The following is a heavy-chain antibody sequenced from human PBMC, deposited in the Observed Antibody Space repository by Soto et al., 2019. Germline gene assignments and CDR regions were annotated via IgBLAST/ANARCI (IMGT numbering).Heavy chain of an antibody. Sequence: GASGKVSCKASGYTFTSYAMHWVRQAPGQRLEWMGWINAGNGNTKYSQKFQGRVTITRDTSASTAYMELSSLRSEDTAVYYCARLGRGDAFDIWGQGTMVTVSS. V-gene: IGHV1-3*01. CDR2: INAGNGNT. CDR1: GYTFTSYA. J-gene: IGHJ3*02. CDR3: ARLGRGDAFDI. D-gene: IGHD3-16*01.